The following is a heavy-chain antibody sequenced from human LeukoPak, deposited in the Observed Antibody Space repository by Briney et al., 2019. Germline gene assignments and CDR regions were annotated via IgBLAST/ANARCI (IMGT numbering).Heavy chain of an antibody. CDR3: ARDNLLWFGEYSTFGY. Sequence: PGGSLRLSCAASGFTFSSYAMHWVRQAPGKGLEWVAVISYDGSNKYYADSVKGRFTISRDNSKNTLYLQMNSLRAEDTAVYYCARDNLLWFGEYSTFGYWGQGTLVTVSS. J-gene: IGHJ4*02. V-gene: IGHV3-30-3*01. CDR1: GFTFSSYA. D-gene: IGHD3-10*01. CDR2: ISYDGSNK.